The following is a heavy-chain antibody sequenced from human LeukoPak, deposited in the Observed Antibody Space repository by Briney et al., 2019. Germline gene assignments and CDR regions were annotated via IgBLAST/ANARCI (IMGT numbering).Heavy chain of an antibody. J-gene: IGHJ4*02. V-gene: IGHV3-53*01. D-gene: IGHD4/OR15-4a*01. CDR3: ARRAGAYSHPYDY. Sequence: GGSLRLSCAASGFTFSRYWMSWVRQAPGKGLEWVSFIYSDNTHYSDSVKGRFTISRDNSKNTLYLQMNSLRAEDTAVYYCARRAGAYSHPYDYWGQGTLVTVSS. CDR2: IYSDNT. CDR1: GFTFSRYW.